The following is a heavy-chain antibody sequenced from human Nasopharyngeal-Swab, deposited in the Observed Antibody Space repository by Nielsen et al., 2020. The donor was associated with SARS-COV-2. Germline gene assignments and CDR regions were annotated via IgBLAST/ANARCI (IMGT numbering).Heavy chain of an antibody. D-gene: IGHD1-1*01. J-gene: IGHJ6*03. CDR3: GRCAFPSTTSYYYYYYTDV. CDR1: GFTFTPFS. CDR2: ISSGSTYI. Sequence: GESLKISCAASGFTFTPFSMNWVRQAPGKGLEWVASISSGSTYIYYADSVKGRFTISRDNAKNSLYLQMNSLRADDTAVHYCGRCAFPSTTSYYYYYYTDVWGKGTTVTVS. V-gene: IGHV3-21*06.